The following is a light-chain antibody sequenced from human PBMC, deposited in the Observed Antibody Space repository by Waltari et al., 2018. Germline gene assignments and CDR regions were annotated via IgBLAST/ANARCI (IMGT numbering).Light chain of an antibody. J-gene: IGLJ1*01. V-gene: IGLV1-40*01. CDR2: GNS. CDR3: QSYDSSLSRYV. CDR1: LSNIGANFD. Sequence: QSVLTQPPSVSGAPGQRVTISCTGRLSNIGANFDVHRYQQAPGTAPKLLIYGNSTRPSGVPDRFSASKSGTSASLAITGLQADDEADYYCQSYDSSLSRYVFGSGTEVTVL.